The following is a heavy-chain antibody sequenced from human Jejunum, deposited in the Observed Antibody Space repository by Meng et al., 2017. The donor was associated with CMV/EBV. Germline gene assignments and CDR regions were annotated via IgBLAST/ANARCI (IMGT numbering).Heavy chain of an antibody. J-gene: IGHJ4*02. CDR2: VKTRAEGGTT. V-gene: IGHV3-15*07. D-gene: IGHD6-13*01. CDR1: RFTFTTAF. Sequence: ASSRFTFTTAFMGCVRQAPGKGLEWVGRVKTRAEGGTTEYGALLRDRFTISRDDSKTTLYLQMNSLKTEDTAIYYCTTGYSSWYFGWGQGTLVTVSS. CDR3: TTGYSSWYFG.